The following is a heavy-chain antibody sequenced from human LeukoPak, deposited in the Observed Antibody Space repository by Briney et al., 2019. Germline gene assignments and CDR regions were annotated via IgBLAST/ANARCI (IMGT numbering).Heavy chain of an antibody. CDR3: AKVRSGYYRNAFDI. D-gene: IGHD3-22*01. CDR1: GFTFSSYA. CDR2: ISGSGGST. Sequence: SGGSLRLSCAASGFTFSSYAMNWVRQAPGKGLEWVSAISGSGGSTYYADSVKGRFTISRDNSKNTLYLQMNSLRAEDTAVYYCAKVRSGYYRNAFDIWGQGTMVTVSS. V-gene: IGHV3-23*01. J-gene: IGHJ3*02.